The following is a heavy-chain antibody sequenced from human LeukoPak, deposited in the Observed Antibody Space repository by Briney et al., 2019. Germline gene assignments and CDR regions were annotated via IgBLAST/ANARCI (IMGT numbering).Heavy chain of an antibody. Sequence: ASVKVSCKASGYTFTSYDINWVRQATGQGLEWMGWMNPNSGNTGYAQKFQGRVTMTRNTSISTAYMELSSLRSEDTAVYYCARGPHSGGWYGFDYWGQGALVTVSS. CDR2: MNPNSGNT. V-gene: IGHV1-8*01. CDR3: ARGPHSGGWYGFDY. J-gene: IGHJ4*02. D-gene: IGHD6-19*01. CDR1: GYTFTSYD.